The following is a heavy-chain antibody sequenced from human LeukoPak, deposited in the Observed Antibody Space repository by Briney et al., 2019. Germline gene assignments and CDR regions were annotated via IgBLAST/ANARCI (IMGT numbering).Heavy chain of an antibody. Sequence: SETLSPTCAVPGESFSEYYWSWIRQPPGKGLEWIGQINHSGGTNYHPSLKTRVTISLDTFKNQVPLKLRSVTAADTAVYYCAFEGPVSGYAFDPWGQGALVAVSS. V-gene: IGHV4-34*01. J-gene: IGHJ5*02. CDR3: AFEGPVSGYAFDP. D-gene: IGHD5-12*01. CDR2: INHSGGT. CDR1: GESFSEYY.